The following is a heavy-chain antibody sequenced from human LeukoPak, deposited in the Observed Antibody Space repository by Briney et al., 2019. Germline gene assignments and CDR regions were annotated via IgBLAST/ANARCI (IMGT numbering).Heavy chain of an antibody. V-gene: IGHV3-64D*06. CDR1: TFSFSTYV. Sequence: GGSLRLSCSASTFSFSTYVIHWVRQAPGKGLEYLSVISGNGGSTDYADFVKGRFIVSRDNSKQTVYLQMSRLKGEDTAVYYCVGDGRDGYDRYFQYWGQGTLVTVSS. CDR3: VGDGRDGYDRYFQY. D-gene: IGHD5-24*01. CDR2: ISGNGGST. J-gene: IGHJ1*01.